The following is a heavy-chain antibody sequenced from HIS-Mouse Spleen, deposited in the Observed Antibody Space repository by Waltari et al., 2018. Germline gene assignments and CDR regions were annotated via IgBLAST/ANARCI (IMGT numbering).Heavy chain of an antibody. V-gene: IGHV4-39*07. D-gene: IGHD6-13*01. J-gene: IGHJ2*01. CDR1: GGSTHSSSYS. CDR3: AREIPYSSSWYDWYFDL. CDR2: IYYSGST. Sequence: QLQLQESGPGLVKPSETLSLTCTVSGGSTHSSSYSRVWIRQTPGKGLEWIGSIYYSGSTYYNPSLKSRVTISVDTSKNQFSLKLSSVTAADTAVYYCAREIPYSSSWYDWYFDLWGRGTLVTVSS.